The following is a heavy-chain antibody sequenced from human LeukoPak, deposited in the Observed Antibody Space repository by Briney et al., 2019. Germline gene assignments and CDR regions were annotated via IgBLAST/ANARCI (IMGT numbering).Heavy chain of an antibody. J-gene: IGHJ3*02. CDR1: GGSISSYY. V-gene: IGHV4-4*07. Sequence: PSETLSLTCTVSGGSISSYYWSWIRQPAGKGLEWIGRIYSSGGTDYNPSLKSRVTMSVDTPKNQFSLKVSSVTAADTAVYYCARGIAAASDRAFDIWGQGTMVTVSS. CDR2: IYSSGGT. D-gene: IGHD6-13*01. CDR3: ARGIAAASDRAFDI.